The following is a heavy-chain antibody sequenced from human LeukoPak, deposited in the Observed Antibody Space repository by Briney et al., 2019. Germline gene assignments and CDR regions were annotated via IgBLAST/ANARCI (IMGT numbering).Heavy chain of an antibody. CDR3: ARRAIAAAGLNWFDP. Sequence: ASVKVSCKASGYTFTSYGISWVRQAPGQGLERVGWISAYNGNTNYAQKLQGRVTMTTDTSTSTAYMELRSLRSDDTAVYYCARRAIAAAGLNWFDPWGQGTLVTVSS. D-gene: IGHD6-13*01. J-gene: IGHJ5*02. CDR2: ISAYNGNT. CDR1: GYTFTSYG. V-gene: IGHV1-18*01.